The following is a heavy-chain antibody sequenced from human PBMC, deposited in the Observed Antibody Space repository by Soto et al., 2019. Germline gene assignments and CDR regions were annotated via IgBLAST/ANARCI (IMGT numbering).Heavy chain of an antibody. Sequence: ASVKVSCKASGYTFTSYGISWVRQAPGQGLEWMGWISAYNGNTNYAQKLQGRVTMTTDTSTSTACMELRSLRSDDTAVDYCARESLGYYYDSSGYYPTFDYWGQGTLVTVSS. CDR1: GYTFTSYG. CDR3: ARESLGYYYDSSGYYPTFDY. D-gene: IGHD3-22*01. V-gene: IGHV1-18*01. CDR2: ISAYNGNT. J-gene: IGHJ4*02.